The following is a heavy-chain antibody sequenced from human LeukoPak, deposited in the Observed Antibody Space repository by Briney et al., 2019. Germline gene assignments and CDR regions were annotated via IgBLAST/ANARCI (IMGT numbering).Heavy chain of an antibody. CDR3: AKDRGGFIAYSGSSEYYYGMDV. J-gene: IGHJ6*02. CDR1: GFTFDDYA. V-gene: IGHV3-43*02. Sequence: GGSLRLSCAASGFTFDDYAMHWVRQAPGKGLEWVSLISGDGGSTYYADSVKGRFTISRDNSKNSLYLQMNSLRTEDTALYYCAKDRGGFIAYSGSSEYYYGMDVWGQGTTVTVSS. D-gene: IGHD6-6*01. CDR2: ISGDGGST.